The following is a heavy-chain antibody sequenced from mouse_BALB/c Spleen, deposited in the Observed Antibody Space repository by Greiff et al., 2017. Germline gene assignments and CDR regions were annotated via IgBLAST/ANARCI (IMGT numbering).Heavy chain of an antibody. D-gene: IGHD2-4*01. J-gene: IGHJ3*01. CDR1: GYTFTDYN. Sequence: EVQVVESGPELVKPGASVKIPCKASGYTFTDYNMDWVKQSHGKSLEWIGDINPNNGGTIYNQKFKGKATLTVDKSSSTAYMELRSLTSEDTAVYYCARSDDYLAYWGQGTLVTVSA. CDR3: ARSDDYLAY. CDR2: INPNNGGT. V-gene: IGHV1-18*01.